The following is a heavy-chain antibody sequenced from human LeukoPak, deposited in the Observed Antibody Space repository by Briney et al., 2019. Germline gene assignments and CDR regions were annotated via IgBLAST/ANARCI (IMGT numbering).Heavy chain of an antibody. D-gene: IGHD3-22*01. Sequence: PSETLSLTCAVYGGSFSGYYWSWIRQPPGKGLEWVSGISGSGGSTYYADSVKGRFIISRDNSKNTLHLQMNSLRAEDTAVYYCAKKAHDSSGYCFDYWGQGTLVTVSS. J-gene: IGHJ4*02. CDR3: AKKAHDSSGYCFDY. CDR1: GGSFSGYY. V-gene: IGHV3-23*01. CDR2: ISGSGGST.